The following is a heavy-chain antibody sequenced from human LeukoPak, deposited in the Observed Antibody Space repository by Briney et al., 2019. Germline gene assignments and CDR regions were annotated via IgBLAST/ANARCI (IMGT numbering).Heavy chain of an antibody. V-gene: IGHV4-34*01. CDR3: ARGLREVVPYWYFDL. J-gene: IGHJ2*01. Sequence: SETLSLTCAVYGGSFSGYYWTWIRQPPGKGLEWIGEINHSGTTNYNPSLKSRVTISVDTSKNQFSLKLSSVTAADTAVYYCARGLREVVPYWYFDLWGRGTLVTVSS. CDR1: GGSFSGYY. CDR2: INHSGTT. D-gene: IGHD3-22*01.